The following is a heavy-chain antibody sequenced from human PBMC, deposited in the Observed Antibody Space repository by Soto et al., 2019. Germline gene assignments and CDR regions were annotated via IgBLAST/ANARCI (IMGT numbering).Heavy chain of an antibody. CDR3: ARDRQSGYRESWVDP. V-gene: IGHV3-30-3*01. Sequence: QVQLVESGGGVVQPGRSLRLSCAASGFTFSSYAMHWVRQAPGKGLEWVAVISYDGSNKYYADSVKGRFTISRDNSKNTLYLQMNSQRAEDRAVYYGARDRQSGYRESWVDPWGQGTLVTVSS. J-gene: IGHJ5*02. CDR1: GFTFSSYA. CDR2: ISYDGSNK. D-gene: IGHD5-18*01.